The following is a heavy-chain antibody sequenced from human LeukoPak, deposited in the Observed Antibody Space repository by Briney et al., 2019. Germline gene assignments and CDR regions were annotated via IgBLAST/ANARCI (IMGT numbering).Heavy chain of an antibody. CDR1: GFTFGNHW. V-gene: IGHV3-7*01. Sequence: GGSLRLSCAASGFTFGNHWMNWVRQAPGKGLEWVANIKEDGSEKYYVDSGKGRFTISRDNAGNSLYLQMNSLRAEDTAVYYCVRSRQTVGSAFDIWGQGTMVTVSS. CDR2: IKEDGSEK. D-gene: IGHD4-11*01. CDR3: VRSRQTVGSAFDI. J-gene: IGHJ3*02.